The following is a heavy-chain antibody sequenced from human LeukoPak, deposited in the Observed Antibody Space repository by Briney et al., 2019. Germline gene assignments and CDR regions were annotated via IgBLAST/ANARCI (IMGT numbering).Heavy chain of an antibody. CDR1: GFTFSSYG. V-gene: IGHV3-33*01. Sequence: GGSLRLSCAASGFTFSSYGMHWVRQAPGKGLEWVAVIWYDGSNKYYADSVKSRFTISRDNSKNTLYLQMNGLRAEDTAVYYCARSVRKVVPAASDYWGQGTLVTVSS. CDR3: ARSVRKVVPAASDY. J-gene: IGHJ4*02. D-gene: IGHD2-2*01. CDR2: IWYDGSNK.